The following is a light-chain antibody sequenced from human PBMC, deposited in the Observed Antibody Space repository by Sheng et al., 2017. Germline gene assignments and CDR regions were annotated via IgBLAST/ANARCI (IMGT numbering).Light chain of an antibody. Sequence: DIQMTQSPSSLSASAGDRVTITCRASQAISNYLAWYQQKPGKVPKLLIYAASTLQSGVPSRFSGSGSGTDFTLTISSLQPEDVATYYCQKYDSLPGTFGQGTKLEI. CDR1: QAISNY. V-gene: IGKV1-27*01. CDR2: AAS. J-gene: IGKJ2*01. CDR3: QKYDSLPGT.